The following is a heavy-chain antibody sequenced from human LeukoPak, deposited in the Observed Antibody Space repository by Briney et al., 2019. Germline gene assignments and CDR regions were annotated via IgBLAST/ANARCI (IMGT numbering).Heavy chain of an antibody. CDR3: ARESGRYQDFFEN. CDR1: GYSFTSHP. D-gene: IGHD1-26*01. J-gene: IGHJ4*02. V-gene: IGHV1-3*04. Sequence: ASVKVSCKASGYSFTSHPMHWVRQAPGQRLEWMGWINTGNGNTKYSQKFQGRVSINRDTSASTVYMELSSLRSEDTAVYYCARESGRYQDFFENWGQGTLVTVSS. CDR2: INTGNGNT.